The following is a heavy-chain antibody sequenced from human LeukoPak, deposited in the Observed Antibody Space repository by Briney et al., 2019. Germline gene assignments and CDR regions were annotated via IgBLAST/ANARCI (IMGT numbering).Heavy chain of an antibody. CDR1: GFTFSRYW. V-gene: IGHV3-74*01. D-gene: IGHD1-26*01. J-gene: IGHJ3*02. CDR2: INSDGSST. CDR3: ARARELLGSDAFDI. Sequence: GGSLRLSCAASGFTFSRYWMHWVRQAPGKGLLWVSRINSDGSSTYYADSVKGRFTISRDNAKNSLYLQMNSLRAEDTAVYYCARARELLGSDAFDIWGQGTMVTVSS.